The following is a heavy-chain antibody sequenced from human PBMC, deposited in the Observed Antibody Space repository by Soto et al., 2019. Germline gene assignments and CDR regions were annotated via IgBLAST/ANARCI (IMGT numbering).Heavy chain of an antibody. CDR2: IWYDGSNK. CDR1: GFTFSSYG. Sequence: PGGSLRLSCAASGFTFSSYGMHWVRQAPGKGLEWVAVIWYDGSNKYYADSAKGRFTISRDNSKNTLYLQMNSLRAEDTAVYYCARDPSSTYDTAMAQGDYYYYYYGMDVWGQGTTVTVSS. CDR3: ARDPSSTYDTAMAQGDYYYYYYGMDV. V-gene: IGHV3-33*01. J-gene: IGHJ6*02. D-gene: IGHD5-18*01.